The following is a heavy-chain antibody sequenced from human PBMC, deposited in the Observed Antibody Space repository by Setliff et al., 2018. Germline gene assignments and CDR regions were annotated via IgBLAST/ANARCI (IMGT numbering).Heavy chain of an antibody. CDR3: AREGGSSGYCGYFDY. Sequence: GSLRLSCAAFGFTVHWVRQAPGNGLEWVSAISSDGISKYYAESVKGRFTISRDNSKNTVYLQMDSLTADDTAVYYCAREGGSSGYCGYFDYWGQGTLVTVSS. J-gene: IGHJ4*02. CDR1: GFT. CDR2: ISSDGISK. D-gene: IGHD3-22*01. V-gene: IGHV3-30*01.